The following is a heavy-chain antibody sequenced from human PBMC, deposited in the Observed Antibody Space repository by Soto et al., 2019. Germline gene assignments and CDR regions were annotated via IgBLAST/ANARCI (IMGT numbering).Heavy chain of an antibody. J-gene: IGHJ6*02. CDR2: VSGYNGDT. V-gene: IGHV1-18*01. CDR1: GYTFSRYG. Sequence: QGQLVQSGPEVKKPGASVKVSCKASGYTFSRYGISWVRQAPVQGLEWMGWVSGYNGDTKYAQKVQGRVTMTIDTSTYTAYMELRSLTSDDTAIYYCAKNGQPPYYYYGMDVWGQGTTVTVSS. D-gene: IGHD2-8*01. CDR3: AKNGQPPYYYYGMDV.